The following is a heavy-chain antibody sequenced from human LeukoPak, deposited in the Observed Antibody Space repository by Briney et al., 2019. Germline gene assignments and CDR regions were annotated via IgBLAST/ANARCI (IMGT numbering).Heavy chain of an antibody. CDR2: ITAYNGDT. V-gene: IGHV1-18*01. CDR1: GYTFTSYG. J-gene: IGHJ5*02. D-gene: IGHD2-15*01. CDR3: ARDGIGYANWFDP. Sequence: GASVKVSCKASGYTFTSYGISWVRQAPGQGFEWLGWITAYNGDTNYADTLQGRVTMTTDTSTSTAYMELRSLRSDDTAVYYCARDGIGYANWFDPWGQGTLVTVSS.